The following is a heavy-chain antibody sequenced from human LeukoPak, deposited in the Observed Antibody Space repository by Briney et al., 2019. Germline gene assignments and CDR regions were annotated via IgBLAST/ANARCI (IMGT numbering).Heavy chain of an antibody. J-gene: IGHJ4*02. CDR2: MNPHSGNT. D-gene: IGHD3-10*01. Sequence: ASVKVSCKASGYTFTGYDFNWVRQATGQGLEWMGWMNPHSGNTDYAQKFQGRVTMTRNTSINTAYMELSSLRSEDTAVYYCARGDSGSGSPLDYWGQGTLVTVSS. V-gene: IGHV1-8*01. CDR3: ARGDSGSGSPLDY. CDR1: GYTFTGYD.